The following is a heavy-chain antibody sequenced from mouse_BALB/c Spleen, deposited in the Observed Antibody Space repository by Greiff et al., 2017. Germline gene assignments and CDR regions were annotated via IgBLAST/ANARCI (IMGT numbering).Heavy chain of an antibody. CDR2: IYPGDGDT. V-gene: IGHV1-87*01. D-gene: IGHD1-2*01. CDR3: ARDGYEGAMDY. Sequence: VQLQQSGAELARPGASVKLSCKASGYTFTSYWMQWVKQRPGQGLEWIGAIYPGDGDTRYTQKFKGKATLTADKSSSTAYMQLSSSASEDSAVYYCARDGYEGAMDYWGQGTSVTVSS. CDR1: GYTFTSYW. J-gene: IGHJ4*01.